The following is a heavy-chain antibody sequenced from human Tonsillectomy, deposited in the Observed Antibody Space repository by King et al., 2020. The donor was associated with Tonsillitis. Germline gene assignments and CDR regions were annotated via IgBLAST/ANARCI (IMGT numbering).Heavy chain of an antibody. CDR2: IKQDGSEK. D-gene: IGHD3-10*01. Sequence: VQLVESGGGLVQPGGSLRLSCAASGFTFSSYWMSWVRQAPGKGLEWVANIKQDGSEKYYVDSVKGRFTISRDNAKNSLYLQMNSLRAEDTAVYYCARESPNYGSGSYYNEDNWFDPWGQGTLVTVSS. V-gene: IGHV3-7*01. J-gene: IGHJ5*02. CDR1: GFTFSSYW. CDR3: ARESPNYGSGSYYNEDNWFDP.